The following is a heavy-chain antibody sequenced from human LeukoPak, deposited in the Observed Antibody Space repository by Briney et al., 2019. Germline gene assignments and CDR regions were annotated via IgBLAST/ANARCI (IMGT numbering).Heavy chain of an antibody. CDR1: GFTFSSYA. CDR2: ISGSGDST. J-gene: IGHJ4*02. D-gene: IGHD6-19*01. Sequence: PGGSLRLSCAASGFTFSSYAMSWVRQAPGRGLEWVSGISGSGDSTNYADSVKGRFTSSGDNSKNTLFLQMNMLRAEDTAVYYCAKIPVSYSSGWSNFDYWGQGTLVTVSS. CDR3: AKIPVSYSSGWSNFDY. V-gene: IGHV3-23*01.